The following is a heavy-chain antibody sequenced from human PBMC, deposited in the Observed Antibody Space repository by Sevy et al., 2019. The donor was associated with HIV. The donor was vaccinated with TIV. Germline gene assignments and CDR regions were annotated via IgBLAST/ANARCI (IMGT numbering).Heavy chain of an antibody. CDR2: IYYSGST. Sequence: SETLSLTCTVSGGSISSYYWSWIRQPPGKGLEWIGYIYYSGSTNYNPSLKSRVTISADTSKNQFSLKLSSVTAADTAGYYCARDGYSGYYDYYYYGMDVWGQGTTVTVSS. D-gene: IGHD5-12*01. J-gene: IGHJ6*02. CDR3: ARDGYSGYYDYYYYGMDV. CDR1: GGSISSYY. V-gene: IGHV4-59*13.